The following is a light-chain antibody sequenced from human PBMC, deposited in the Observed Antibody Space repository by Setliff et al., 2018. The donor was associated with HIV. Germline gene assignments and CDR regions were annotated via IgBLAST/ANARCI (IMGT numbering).Light chain of an antibody. CDR2: EVT. J-gene: IGLJ3*02. Sequence: LTQPASVSGSPGQSITISCTGTTNDIGAYNFVSWYQHHAGTAPKLIIYEVTNRPSGVSNRFSGSKSGHMASLTISGLQAEDEADYFCSAFTYSRTWVFGGGTKVTVL. CDR3: SAFTYSRTWV. CDR1: TNDIGAYNF. V-gene: IGLV2-14*01.